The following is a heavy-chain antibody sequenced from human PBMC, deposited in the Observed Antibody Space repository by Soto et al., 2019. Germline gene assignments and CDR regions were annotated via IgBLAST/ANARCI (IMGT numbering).Heavy chain of an antibody. Sequence: QITLKESGPTLVKPTQTLTLTCTFSGFSLSTSGVGVGWIRQPPGKALEWLALIYWDDDKRYSPSLKSRLTIPQDTSKDQVVRILAGMDPVEAATYCCAHSDYYGSCYFDDWGQGSQVIVCS. CDR1: GFSLSTSGVG. CDR3: AHSDYYGSCYFDD. CDR2: IYWDDDK. J-gene: IGHJ4*02. V-gene: IGHV2-5*02. D-gene: IGHD3-10*01.